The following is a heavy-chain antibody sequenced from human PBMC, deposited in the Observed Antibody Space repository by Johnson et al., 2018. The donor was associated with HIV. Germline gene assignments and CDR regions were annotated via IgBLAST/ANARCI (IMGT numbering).Heavy chain of an antibody. V-gene: IGHV3-30*04. CDR2: ISYDGSNK. CDR1: GFTFSSYA. Sequence: QVQLVESGGGVVQPGRSLRLSCAASGFTFSSYAMHWVRQAPGKGLEWVAVISYDGSNKYYADSVKGRFTISRDNSKNTLYLQLKGLRAEDTAVYYCARGGLGYQNIHDPFDIWGQGTMVTVSS. J-gene: IGHJ3*02. D-gene: IGHD3-16*02. CDR3: ARGGLGYQNIHDPFDI.